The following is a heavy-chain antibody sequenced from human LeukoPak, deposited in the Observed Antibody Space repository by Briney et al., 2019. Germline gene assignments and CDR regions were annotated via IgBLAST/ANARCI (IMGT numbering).Heavy chain of an antibody. Sequence: ASVKVSCKASGYTFTSYYMHWVRQAPGQGLEWMGIINPSGGSTSYAQKFQGRVTMTRDTSTSTVYMELSSLRSEDTAVYYCAREPSCSGGSCYSDEGDAFYIWGQGTMVTVSS. CDR1: GYTFTSYY. D-gene: IGHD2-15*01. CDR3: AREPSCSGGSCYSDEGDAFYI. J-gene: IGHJ3*02. V-gene: IGHV1-46*01. CDR2: INPSGGST.